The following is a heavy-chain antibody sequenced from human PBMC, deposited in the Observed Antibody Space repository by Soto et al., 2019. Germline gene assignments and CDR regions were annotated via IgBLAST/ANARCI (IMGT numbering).Heavy chain of an antibody. CDR1: GFTFSDYY. D-gene: IGHD3-10*01. V-gene: IGHV3-11*01. J-gene: IGHJ6*02. CDR3: AREREYMVRGVKVGPPGMDV. Sequence: GGSLRLACAASGFTFSDYYMSWIRQAPGKGLEWVSYISSSGSTIYYADSVKVRFTISRDNAKNSLYLQMNSLRAEDTAVYYCAREREYMVRGVKVGPPGMDVWGQGPTVTVSS. CDR2: ISSSGSTI.